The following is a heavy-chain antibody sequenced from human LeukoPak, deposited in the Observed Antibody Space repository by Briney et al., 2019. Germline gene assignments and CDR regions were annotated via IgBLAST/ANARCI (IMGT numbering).Heavy chain of an antibody. CDR3: AREHDGLAAAGTVFDP. CDR1: GYTFTSYG. D-gene: IGHD6-13*01. J-gene: IGHJ5*02. Sequence: ASVKVSCKASGYTFTSYGISWVRQAPGQGLEWMGWISAYNGNTNYAQKLQGRVTMTTDTSTSTAYMELRSQRSDDTAVYYCAREHDGLAAAGTVFDPWGQGTLVTVSS. CDR2: ISAYNGNT. V-gene: IGHV1-18*01.